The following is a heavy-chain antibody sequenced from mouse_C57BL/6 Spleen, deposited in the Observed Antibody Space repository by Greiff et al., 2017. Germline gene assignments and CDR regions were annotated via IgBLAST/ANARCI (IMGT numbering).Heavy chain of an antibody. CDR3: VRDYDGYYDY. D-gene: IGHD2-3*01. CDR2: IRSKSNNYAT. CDR1: GFSFNTYA. J-gene: IGHJ2*01. V-gene: IGHV10-1*01. Sequence: EVKVEESGGGLVQPKGSLKLSCAASGFSFNTYAMNWVRQAPGKGLEWVARIRSKSNNYATYYADSVKDRFTISRDDSESMLYLQMNNLKAEDTAMYYCVRDYDGYYDYWGQGTTLTVSS.